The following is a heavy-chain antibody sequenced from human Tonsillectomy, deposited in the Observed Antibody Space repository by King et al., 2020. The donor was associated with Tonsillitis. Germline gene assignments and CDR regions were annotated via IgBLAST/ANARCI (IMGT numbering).Heavy chain of an antibody. Sequence: DVQLVESGGGLVQPGGSLRLAFAGSGFTFSCYGMSWVGQEQGKGLVWVSVISGGGGSTYFADSVKGRCTISRDNSKNTLYLQMNSLRAEDTAVYYCAKCMLEDIVVKDVWGKGTTVTVSS. CDR1: GFTFSCYG. CDR3: AKCMLEDIVVKDV. J-gene: IGHJ6*04. CDR2: ISGGGGST. D-gene: IGHD2-15*01. V-gene: IGHV3-23*04.